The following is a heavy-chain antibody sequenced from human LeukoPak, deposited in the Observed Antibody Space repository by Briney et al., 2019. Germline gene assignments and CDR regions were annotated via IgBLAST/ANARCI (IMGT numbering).Heavy chain of an antibody. Sequence: SVKVSCKASGGTFNRHAISWVRQAPGQGPEWMGGIVPDFDRANYAQKFQGRVTITTDESASTSYMEVSSLRSEDTATYYCAKSNGPVVLVVGAHHFYYMDVWGKGTTVTVSS. CDR1: GGTFNRHA. CDR3: AKSNGPVVLVVGAHHFYYMDV. D-gene: IGHD2-15*01. CDR2: IVPDFDRA. V-gene: IGHV1-69*05. J-gene: IGHJ6*03.